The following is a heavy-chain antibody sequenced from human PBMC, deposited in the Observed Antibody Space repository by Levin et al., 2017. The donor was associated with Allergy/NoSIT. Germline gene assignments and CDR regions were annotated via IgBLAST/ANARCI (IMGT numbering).Heavy chain of an antibody. CDR1: GFTFSSYA. J-gene: IGHJ3*02. CDR3: AKDSLPITMIVVVIIPDAFDI. Sequence: GESLKISCAASGFTFSSYAMSWVRQAPGKGLEWVSAISGSGGSTYYADSVKGRFTISRDNSKNTLYLQMNSLRAEDTAVYYCAKDSLPITMIVVVIIPDAFDIWGQGTMVTVSS. CDR2: ISGSGGST. V-gene: IGHV3-23*01. D-gene: IGHD3-22*01.